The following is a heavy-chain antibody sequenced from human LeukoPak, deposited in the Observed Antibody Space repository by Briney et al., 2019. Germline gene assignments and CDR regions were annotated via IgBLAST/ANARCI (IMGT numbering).Heavy chain of an antibody. D-gene: IGHD2-2*01. V-gene: IGHV1-2*02. CDR2: INPNSGGT. CDR3: ASCDCSSTSCYWGY. CDR1: GYTFTGYY. Sequence: GASVKVSCKASGYTFTGYYMHWVRQAPGRELEWMGWINPNSGGTNYAQKFQGRVTMTRDTSISTAYMELSRLRSDDTAVYYCASCDCSSTSCYWGYWGQGTLVTVSS. J-gene: IGHJ4*02.